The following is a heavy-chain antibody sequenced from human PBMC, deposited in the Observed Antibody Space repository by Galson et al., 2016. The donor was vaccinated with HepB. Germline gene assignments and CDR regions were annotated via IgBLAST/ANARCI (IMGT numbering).Heavy chain of an antibody. V-gene: IGHV4-34*01. Sequence: SETLSLTCAVYGGSFSDYYWSWIRHSPGKGLEWIGEINRSGSINYKPSLKSRSTIAIDTSKKQFSLNLRSVSAADTAVYYCARGQAVLRASAWLRGRGYFDSWGQGTRVSVSS. CDR1: GGSFSDYY. CDR3: ARGQAVLRASAWLRGRGYFDS. J-gene: IGHJ4*02. D-gene: IGHD3-9*01. CDR2: INRSGSI.